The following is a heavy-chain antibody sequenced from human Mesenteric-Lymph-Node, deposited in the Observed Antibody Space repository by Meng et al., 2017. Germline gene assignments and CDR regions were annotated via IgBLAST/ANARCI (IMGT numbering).Heavy chain of an antibody. Sequence: SETLSLTCTVSGGSISSYYWSWIRQPPGKGLEWIGYIYYSGSTNYNPSLKSRVTISVDTSKNQFSLKLSSVTAADTAIYYCASWVGATKFDYWGQGTLVTVSS. CDR1: GGSISSYY. J-gene: IGHJ4*02. CDR2: IYYSGST. D-gene: IGHD1-26*01. V-gene: IGHV4-59*01. CDR3: ASWVGATKFDY.